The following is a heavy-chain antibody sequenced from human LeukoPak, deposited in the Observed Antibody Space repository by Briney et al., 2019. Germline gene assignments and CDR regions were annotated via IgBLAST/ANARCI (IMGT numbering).Heavy chain of an antibody. J-gene: IGHJ3*02. CDR1: GGTFSSYV. V-gene: IGHV1-69*06. D-gene: IGHD3-22*01. CDR2: IIPIFGTG. Sequence: ASVKVSCKASGGTFSSYVINWVGQAPGQGLEWMGGIIPIFGTGNYAQKFQGRVTITADKSTSTAYMELSSLRSVDTAVYYCARVRFYYDSSGLGGAAFDIWGQGTMVTVSS. CDR3: ARVRFYYDSSGLGGAAFDI.